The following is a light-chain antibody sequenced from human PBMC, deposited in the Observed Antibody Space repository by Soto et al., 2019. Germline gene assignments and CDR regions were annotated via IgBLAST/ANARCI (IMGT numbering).Light chain of an antibody. CDR1: SSDVGGYNY. J-gene: IGLJ1*01. V-gene: IGLV2-14*01. CDR3: SSYTGSTTLHYV. CDR2: DVS. Sequence: QSPLTQPASVSGSPGQSITISCTGTSSDVGGYNYVSWYQQHPGKAPKLLMYDVSNRPSGASNRFSGSKSGNTASLTISGLQAEDEADYYCSSYTGSTTLHYVFGTGTKLTVL.